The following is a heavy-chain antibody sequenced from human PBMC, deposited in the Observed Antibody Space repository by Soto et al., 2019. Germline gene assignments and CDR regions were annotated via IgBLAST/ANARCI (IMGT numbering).Heavy chain of an antibody. D-gene: IGHD4-17*01. CDR2: IYYSGST. V-gene: IGHV4-59*01. CDR1: GSSISPYY. J-gene: IGHJ4*02. CDR3: VRVGGYYGDYPNFDY. Sequence: KPSETLSLTCTVSGSSISPYYWSWIRQPPGKGLEWIGYIYYSGSTKYNPSLKSRVTISLDTTKIQFSLRLRSVTAADTAVYYCVRVGGYYGDYPNFDYWGQGTLVTVSS.